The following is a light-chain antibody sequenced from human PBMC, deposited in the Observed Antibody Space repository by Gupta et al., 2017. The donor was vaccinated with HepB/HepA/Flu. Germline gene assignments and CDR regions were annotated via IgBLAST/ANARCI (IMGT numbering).Light chain of an antibody. V-gene: IGKV1-39*01. CDR3: QQTYTTPIT. J-gene: IGKJ5*01. CDR1: QSITTF. Sequence: DIQMTQRTSSLSALLGDRVTITCQASQSITTFLVWYQHKPGKAPKLLIYDASSLQSGVSSRFSGSGSGTDFTLTISSLQPEDFATYYCQQTYTTPITFGQGTRLESK. CDR2: DAS.